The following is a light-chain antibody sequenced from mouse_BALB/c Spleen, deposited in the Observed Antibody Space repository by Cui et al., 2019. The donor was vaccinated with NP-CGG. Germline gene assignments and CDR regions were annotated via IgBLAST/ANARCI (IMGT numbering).Light chain of an antibody. CDR3: VIWYSNHWV. CDR2: GTN. Sequence: QAVVTQESALTTSPGETVTLTCRSSTGAVTTNNYANWVQEKPDHLFTGLIGGTNNRPPGIPARFSGSLIGDKAALTITGAQTEDEAIYFCVIWYSNHWVFGGGTKLTVL. J-gene: IGLJ1*01. V-gene: IGLV1*01. CDR1: TGAVTTNNY.